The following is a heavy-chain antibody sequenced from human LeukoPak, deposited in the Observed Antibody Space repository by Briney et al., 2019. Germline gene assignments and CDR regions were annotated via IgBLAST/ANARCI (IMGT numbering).Heavy chain of an antibody. J-gene: IGHJ4*02. V-gene: IGHV3-21*01. CDR3: ARESEHDY. CDR1: GFSFSDYT. CDR2: ITGNSNYI. Sequence: GGSLRLSCAASGFSFSDYTLNWVRQAPGKGLEWVSSITGNSNYIFYADSLKGRFTISRDNAENSVYPQMNNLGAGDTAVYYCARESEHDYWGQGTLVTVSS.